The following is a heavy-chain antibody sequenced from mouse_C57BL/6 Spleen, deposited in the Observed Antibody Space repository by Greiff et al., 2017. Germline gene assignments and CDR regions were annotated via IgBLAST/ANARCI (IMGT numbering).Heavy chain of an antibody. CDR1: GYAFSSSW. V-gene: IGHV1-82*01. D-gene: IGHD1-3*01. CDR3: AREELDY. CDR2: VYPGDGDT. J-gene: IGHJ2*01. Sequence: QVQLQQSGPELVKPGASVKISCKASGYAFSSSWMNWVKQRPGKGLEWIGRVYPGDGDTNYNGKFKGKATLTADKSSSTAYMQLSSLTSEDSAVYFCAREELDYWGQGTTLTVSA.